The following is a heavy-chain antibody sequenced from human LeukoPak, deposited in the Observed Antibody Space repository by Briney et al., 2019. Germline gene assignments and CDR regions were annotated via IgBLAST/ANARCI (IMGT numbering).Heavy chain of an antibody. CDR2: IYYRGTT. D-gene: IGHD5-12*01. CDR1: GASISSHY. CDR3: ATTGYNTKWHPDYMDV. J-gene: IGHJ6*03. Sequence: TSETLSLTCTVSGASISSHYWTWIRQPPGKGLEWIGVIYYRGTTNYNPSLQSRVTISIDTSKNQLSLKLSSVTAADTAVYYCATTGYNTKWHPDYMDVWGKGTTVTVSS. V-gene: IGHV4-59*11.